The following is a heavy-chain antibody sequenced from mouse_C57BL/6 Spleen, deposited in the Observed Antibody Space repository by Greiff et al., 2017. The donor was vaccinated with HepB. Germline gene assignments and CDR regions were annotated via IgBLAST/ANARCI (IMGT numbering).Heavy chain of an antibody. J-gene: IGHJ4*01. CDR2: IDPEDGET. D-gene: IGHD1-1*01. Sequence: EVKLMESGAELVKPGASVKLSCTASGFNIKDYYMHWVKQRTEQGLEWIGRIDPEDGETKYAPKFQGKATITADTSSNTAYLQLSSLTSEDTAVYYCASPPRSSYFYYAMDYWGQGTSVTVSS. CDR3: ASPPRSSYFYYAMDY. V-gene: IGHV14-2*01. CDR1: GFNIKDYY.